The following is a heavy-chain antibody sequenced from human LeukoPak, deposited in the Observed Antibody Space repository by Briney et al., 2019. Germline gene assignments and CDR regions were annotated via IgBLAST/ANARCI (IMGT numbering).Heavy chain of an antibody. J-gene: IGHJ4*02. CDR3: AKDPVDIVVVTATSYY. D-gene: IGHD2-21*02. CDR1: GFTFSSYA. CDR2: ISGSGGST. V-gene: IGHV3-23*01. Sequence: GRSLRLSCAASGFTFSSYAMSWVRQAPGKGLEWVSAISGSGGSTYYADSVKGRFTISRDNSKNTLYLQMNSLRAEDTAVYYCAKDPVDIVVVTATSYYWGQGTLVTVSS.